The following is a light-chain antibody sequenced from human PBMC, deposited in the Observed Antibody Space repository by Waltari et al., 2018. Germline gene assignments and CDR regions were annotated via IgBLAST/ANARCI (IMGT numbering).Light chain of an antibody. CDR1: QSVSSY. V-gene: IGKV3-11*01. J-gene: IGKJ2*01. Sequence: EIVLTQSPATLSLSPGERATLYCRASQSVSSYLAWYPKKPGQAPRLRSYYAANRATGIPARVSGSGSGTDFTLTISSLEPEDVAVYYCQQRSNWFFGQGTKLEIK. CDR3: QQRSNWF. CDR2: YAA.